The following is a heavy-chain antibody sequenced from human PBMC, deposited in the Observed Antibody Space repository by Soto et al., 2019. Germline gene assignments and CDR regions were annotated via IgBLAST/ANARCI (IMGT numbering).Heavy chain of an antibody. CDR2: IIPIFGTA. Sequence: QVQLVQSGAEVKKPGSSVKVSCKASGGTFSSYAISWVRQAPGQGLEWMGGIIPIFGTANYAQKFQGRVTITADESTGTAYMELSSLRSEDTAVYYCARDAGYCSGGSCYSRNDYWGQGTLVTVSS. D-gene: IGHD2-15*01. J-gene: IGHJ4*02. CDR3: ARDAGYCSGGSCYSRNDY. CDR1: GGTFSSYA. V-gene: IGHV1-69*12.